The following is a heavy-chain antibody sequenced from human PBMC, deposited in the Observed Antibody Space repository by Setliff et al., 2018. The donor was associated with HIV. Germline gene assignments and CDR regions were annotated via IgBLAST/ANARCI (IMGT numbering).Heavy chain of an antibody. V-gene: IGHV5-51*01. CDR2: IYPGDSDT. D-gene: IGHD6-13*01. CDR1: GYSFTNYW. Sequence: GESLKISCKGSGYSFTNYWIGWVRQMPGKGMEWVGIIYPGDSDTRYSPSFQGQVTISADKSISTAYLQWSTLKASDTAIYYCARHRHTAAGTLDAFDIWGQGTPVTVSS. CDR3: ARHRHTAAGTLDAFDI. J-gene: IGHJ3*02.